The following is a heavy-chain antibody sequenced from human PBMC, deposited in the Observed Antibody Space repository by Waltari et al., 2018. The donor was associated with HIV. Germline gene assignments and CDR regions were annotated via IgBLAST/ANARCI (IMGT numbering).Heavy chain of an antibody. CDR3: ARDRYTGSSDFDY. Sequence: EVQLVESGGGLVQPGGSLRVSCAASGFTFSSYWMPWVRQAPGKGLVWVSRINTDGSDTRYGDSVKGRFTISRDNAKNTLYLQMNSLRDEDTAMYYCARDRYTGSSDFDYWGQGTLVSVSS. CDR1: GFTFSSYW. D-gene: IGHD1-26*01. CDR2: INTDGSDT. J-gene: IGHJ4*02. V-gene: IGHV3-74*01.